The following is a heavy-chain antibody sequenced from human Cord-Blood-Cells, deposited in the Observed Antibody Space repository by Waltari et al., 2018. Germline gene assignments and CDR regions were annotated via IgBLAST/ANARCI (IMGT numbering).Heavy chain of an antibody. D-gene: IGHD3-9*01. CDR2: IWYDGSNK. Sequence: QVQLVESGGGVVQPGRSLRLSCAASGFTFISYGMHWVRQAPGKGLEWVAVIWYDGSNKYYADSVKGRFTISRDNSKNTLYLQMNSLRAEDTAVYYCARDRAILTGYDAFDIWGQGTMVTVSS. CDR3: ARDRAILTGYDAFDI. CDR1: GFTFISYG. V-gene: IGHV3-33*01. J-gene: IGHJ3*02.